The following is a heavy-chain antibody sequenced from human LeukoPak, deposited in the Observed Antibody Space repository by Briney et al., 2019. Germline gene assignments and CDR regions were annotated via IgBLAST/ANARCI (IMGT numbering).Heavy chain of an antibody. Sequence: SVKVSCKASGGTFSSYAISWVRQPPGQGLEWMGGIIPIFGTANYSQKFQGRVTITADKSTSTAYMELSSLRSEDTAVYYCARVPVLRYCSSTSCFNPGGGAFDIWGQGTMVTVSS. V-gene: IGHV1-69*06. CDR3: ARVPVLRYCSSTSCFNPGGGAFDI. D-gene: IGHD2-2*01. CDR2: IIPIFGTA. J-gene: IGHJ3*02. CDR1: GGTFSSYA.